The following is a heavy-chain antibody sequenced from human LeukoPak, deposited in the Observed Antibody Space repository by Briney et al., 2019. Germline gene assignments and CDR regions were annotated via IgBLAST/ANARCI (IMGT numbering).Heavy chain of an antibody. CDR3: ARIPHGEGYFDS. CDR2: INSDGST. D-gene: IGHD2-2*02. V-gene: IGHV3-74*03. Sequence: GGSLRLSCAASGFTFSSYWMHWVRQAPGKGLVWVSRINSDGSTTYADSAKGRFTISRDNAKNTLYLQMDSLRGEDTAVYFCARIPHGEGYFDSWGQGALVTVSS. CDR1: GFTFSSYW. J-gene: IGHJ4*02.